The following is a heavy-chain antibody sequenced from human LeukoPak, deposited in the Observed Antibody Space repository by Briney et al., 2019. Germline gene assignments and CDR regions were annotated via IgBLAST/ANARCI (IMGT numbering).Heavy chain of an antibody. CDR2: ISAYNGNT. CDR3: ARTVVVPAATLEYFQH. CDR1: GYTFTSYG. J-gene: IGHJ1*01. V-gene: IGHV1-18*01. Sequence: GASVTVSCKASGYTFTSYGISWVRQAPGQGLEWMGWISAYNGNTNYAQKLQGRVTMTTDTSTSTAYIELRSLRSDDTAVYYCARTVVVPAATLEYFQHWGQGTLVTVSS. D-gene: IGHD2-2*01.